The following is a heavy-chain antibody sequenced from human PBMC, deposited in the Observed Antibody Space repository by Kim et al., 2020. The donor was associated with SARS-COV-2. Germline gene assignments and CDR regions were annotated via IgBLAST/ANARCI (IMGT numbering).Heavy chain of an antibody. V-gene: IGHV4-59*01. J-gene: IGHJ4*02. CDR3: TRDNVPLTHPVDY. D-gene: IGHD3-16*01. Sequence: YNPALKRRVTISVETSKNQFSLKLSYVTADDSAVYYCTRDNVPLTHPVDYWGQGTLVTVSS.